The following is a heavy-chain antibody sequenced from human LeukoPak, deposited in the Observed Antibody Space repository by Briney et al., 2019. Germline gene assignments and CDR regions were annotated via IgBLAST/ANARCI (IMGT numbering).Heavy chain of an antibody. CDR2: IYYSGST. D-gene: IGHD6-13*01. J-gene: IGHJ5*02. CDR1: GGSISSGGYY. Sequence: SETLSLTCTVSGGSISSGGYYWSWIRQPPGKGLEWIGYIYYSGSTNYNPSLKSRVTISVDTSKNQFSLKLSSVTAADTAVYYCARCSSSWYGLASWFDPWGQETLVTVSS. CDR3: ARCSSSWYGLASWFDP. V-gene: IGHV4-61*08.